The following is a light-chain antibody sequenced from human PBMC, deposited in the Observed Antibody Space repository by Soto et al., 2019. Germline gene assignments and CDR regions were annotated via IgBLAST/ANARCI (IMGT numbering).Light chain of an antibody. CDR2: GAS. CDR1: QSVSSK. J-gene: IGKJ1*01. V-gene: IGKV3-15*01. CDR3: QQYNSWLWT. Sequence: EILITQSPATLSVSPGEGATLSCRASQSVSSKLAWYQQKNGQAPRLLIYGASTRATGIPARFSGIGSWTECTLIISSLQSEDAEVYYCQQYNSWLWTFGQGTKVDIK.